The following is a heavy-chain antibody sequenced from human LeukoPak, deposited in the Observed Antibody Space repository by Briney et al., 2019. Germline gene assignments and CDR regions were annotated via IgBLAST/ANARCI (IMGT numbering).Heavy chain of an antibody. CDR1: GYTFTRYY. CDR3: ARLFCVGGSCHEAPLDY. Sequence: ASVKVSCKASGYTFTRYYMHWVRQAPGQGLEWMGIINPSGASTNNAQKFQGRVTMTRDTSTSTVYMELSSRRSEDTAVYYCARLFCVGGSCHEAPLDYWGQGTLVTVSS. D-gene: IGHD2-15*01. J-gene: IGHJ4*02. CDR2: INPSGAST. V-gene: IGHV1-46*01.